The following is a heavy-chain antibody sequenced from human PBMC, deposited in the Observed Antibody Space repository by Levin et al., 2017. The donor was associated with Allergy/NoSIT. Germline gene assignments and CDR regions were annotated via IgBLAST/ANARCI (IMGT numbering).Heavy chain of an antibody. J-gene: IGHJ5*02. CDR1: GFTFSSYA. Sequence: SGGSLRLSCAASGFTFSSYAMHWVRQAPGKGLEWVAVISYDGSNKYYADSVKGRFTISRDNSKNTLYLQMNSLRAEDTAVYYCAGLGAYSSSWYSSPGWFDPWGQGTLVTVSS. V-gene: IGHV3-30-3*01. CDR3: AGLGAYSSSWYSSPGWFDP. CDR2: ISYDGSNK. D-gene: IGHD6-13*01.